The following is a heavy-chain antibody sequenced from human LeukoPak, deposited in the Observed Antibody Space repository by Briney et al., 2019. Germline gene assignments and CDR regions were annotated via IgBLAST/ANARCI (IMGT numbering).Heavy chain of an antibody. CDR2: INAGNGNT. V-gene: IGHV1-3*01. D-gene: IGHD1-14*01. CDR3: ARDPTGYYGMDV. CDR1: GYTFTSYA. J-gene: IGHJ6*04. Sequence: ASVKGSWKASGYTFTSYAMHRVRPAPGQRLEWMGWINAGNGNTKYSQKFQGRVTITRDTSASTAYMEQSSLRSEDTAVYYCARDPTGYYGMDVWGKGTTVTVSS.